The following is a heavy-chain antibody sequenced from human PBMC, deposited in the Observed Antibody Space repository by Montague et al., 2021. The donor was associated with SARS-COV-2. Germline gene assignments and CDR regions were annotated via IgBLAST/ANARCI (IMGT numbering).Heavy chain of an antibody. CDR3: ARSTVTNAPYGFSNKLRSSANGMDV. CDR2: IKHSGST. Sequence: SETLSLTCAVYGASFSGYYLNWIRQHPGKELLWSGEIKHSGSTXXXPSXXXRGTIAADTAKKQFSLKVTAVTAADTAVLYCARSTVTNAPYGFSNKLRSSANGMDVWGQGTTVTVSS. J-gene: IGHJ6*02. D-gene: IGHD4-17*01. V-gene: IGHV4-34*01. CDR1: GASFSGYY.